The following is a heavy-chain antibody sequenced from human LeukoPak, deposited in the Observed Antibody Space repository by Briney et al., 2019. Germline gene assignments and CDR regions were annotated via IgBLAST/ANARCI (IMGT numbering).Heavy chain of an antibody. Sequence: PGGSLRLSCVASGFTFSTYVMSWIRQAPGKGLEWISFISGSGGSTYNAYSVKRLFTFFEDNAKNSLYLQINSLRAEATAFYYCAELGITMIGGVWGKRTTVTMSS. CDR1: GFTFSTYV. V-gene: IGHV3-23*01. J-gene: IGHJ6*04. D-gene: IGHD3-10*02. CDR3: AELGITMIGGV. CDR2: ISGSGGST.